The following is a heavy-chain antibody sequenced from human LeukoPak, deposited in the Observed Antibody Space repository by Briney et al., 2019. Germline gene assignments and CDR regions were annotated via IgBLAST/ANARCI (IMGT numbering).Heavy chain of an antibody. J-gene: IGHJ5*02. D-gene: IGHD5-12*01. CDR3: AHRIVATMVFDP. V-gene: IGHV2-5*01. Sequence: SGPTLVKPTQTLTLTCTFSGFSLSTSGVGVGWIRQPPGKALEWLALIYWNDDKRYSPSLKSRLTITKDTSKSQVVLTMTNMDPVDTATYYCAHRIVATMVFDPWGQGTLVTVSS. CDR2: IYWNDDK. CDR1: GFSLSTSGVG.